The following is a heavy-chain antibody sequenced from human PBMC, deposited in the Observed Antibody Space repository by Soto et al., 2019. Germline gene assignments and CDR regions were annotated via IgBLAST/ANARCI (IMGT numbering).Heavy chain of an antibody. D-gene: IGHD2-2*02. V-gene: IGHV1-46*01. J-gene: IGHJ5*02. CDR2: INPSGGST. CDR3: ARARPAAIRGDNWFDP. CDR1: GYTFTSYY. Sequence: QVQLVQSGAEVKKPGASVKVSCKASGYTFTSYYMHWVRQAPGQGLEWMGIINPSGGSTSYAQKFQGGVTMTRDTSTSTVYMELSSLRSEDTAVYYCARARPAAIRGDNWFDPWGQGTLVTVSS.